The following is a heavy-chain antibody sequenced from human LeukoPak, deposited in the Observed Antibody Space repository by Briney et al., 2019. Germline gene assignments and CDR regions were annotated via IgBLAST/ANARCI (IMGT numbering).Heavy chain of an antibody. Sequence: SVKVSCKASGGTFSSYAISWVRQAPGQGLEWMGGIIPIFGTANYAQKFQGRVTITADKSTSTAYMELSSLRSEDTAVYYCGARSSSYYYYYMDVWGKGTTVTVSS. V-gene: IGHV1-69*06. CDR3: GARSSSYYYYYMDV. D-gene: IGHD2-2*01. CDR1: GGTFSSYA. CDR2: IIPIFGTA. J-gene: IGHJ6*03.